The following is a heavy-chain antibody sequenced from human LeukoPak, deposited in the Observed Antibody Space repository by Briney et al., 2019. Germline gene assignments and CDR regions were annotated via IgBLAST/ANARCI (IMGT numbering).Heavy chain of an antibody. CDR3: ARENGDSSSWYPHSYNDY. Sequence: GGSLRLSCAVSGFTFSSYNMNWVRQAPGKGLEWISYISSSSRTYYADSVKDRFTISRDNSKNTLYLQMNSLRAEDTAVYYCARENGDSSSWYPHSYNDYWGQGTLVTVSS. CDR1: GFTFSSYN. J-gene: IGHJ4*02. CDR2: ISSSSRT. D-gene: IGHD6-13*01. V-gene: IGHV3-48*02.